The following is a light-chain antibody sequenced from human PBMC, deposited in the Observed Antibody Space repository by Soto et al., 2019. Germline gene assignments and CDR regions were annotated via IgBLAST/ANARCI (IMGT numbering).Light chain of an antibody. CDR2: VAS. Sequence: EIVLTQSPGTLSLSPGERATLSCRASQSVSAGYLAWYQQRPGQAPRLLIYVASYRAPGIPDRFSGSGSGTDFTLTISSLQSEDFAVYYCQQYNNWLGAFGQGTKV. V-gene: IGKV3-20*01. CDR3: QQYNNWLGA. CDR1: QSVSAGY. J-gene: IGKJ1*01.